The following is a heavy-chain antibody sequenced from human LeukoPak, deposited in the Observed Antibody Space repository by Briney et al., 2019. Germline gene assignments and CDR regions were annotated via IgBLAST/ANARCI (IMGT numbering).Heavy chain of an antibody. CDR3: ARRGYSYGQSDY. J-gene: IGHJ4*02. D-gene: IGHD5-18*01. CDR1: GGSISSSSYY. V-gene: IGHV4-39*07. CDR2: IYYSGST. Sequence: PSETLSLTCTVSGGSISSSSYYWGWIRQPPGKGLEWIGSIYYSGSTYYNPSLKSRVTISVGTSKNQFSLKLSSVTAADTAVYYCARRGYSYGQSDYWGQGTLVTVSS.